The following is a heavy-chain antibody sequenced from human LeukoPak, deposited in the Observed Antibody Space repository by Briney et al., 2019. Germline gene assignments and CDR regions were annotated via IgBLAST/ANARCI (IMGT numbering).Heavy chain of an antibody. CDR1: GGSISSGGYY. V-gene: IGHV4-31*03. J-gene: IGHJ4*02. CDR2: IYYSGST. CDR3: ARLFGYSYGSIDY. Sequence: SQTLSLTCTVSGGSISSGGYYWSWIRQHPGKGLEWIGYIYYSGSTYYNPSLKSRVTISVDTSKNQFSLKLSSVTAADTAVYYCARLFGYSYGSIDYWGQGTLVTVSS. D-gene: IGHD5-18*01.